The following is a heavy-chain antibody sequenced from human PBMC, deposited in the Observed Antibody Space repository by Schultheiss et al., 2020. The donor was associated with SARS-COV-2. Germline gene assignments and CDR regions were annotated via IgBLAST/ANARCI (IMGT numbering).Heavy chain of an antibody. CDR2: ISTDGTIK. V-gene: IGHV3-30*03. CDR1: GFTFTTHG. J-gene: IGHJ3*02. CDR3: ARELTTVPHDGLDM. Sequence: GESLKISCAASGFTFTTHGMHWVRQAPGKGLEWVALISTDGTIKWYVDSVKGRFTISRDNSKNTLYLQMNGLRTGDTAVYYCARELTTVPHDGLDMWGQGTMVTVSS. D-gene: IGHD4-17*01.